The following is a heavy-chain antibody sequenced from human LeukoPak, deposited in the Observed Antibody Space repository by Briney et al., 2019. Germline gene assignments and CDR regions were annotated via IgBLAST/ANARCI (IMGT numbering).Heavy chain of an antibody. Sequence: QPGGSLRLSCAASGFTFSSYAMSWVRQAPGKGLEWVSAISGSGGSTYYADSVKGRFTISRDNSKNTLYLQMNSLRAEDTAVYYCAKNYDSSGYYADDYWGQGTLVTVSS. J-gene: IGHJ4*02. D-gene: IGHD3-22*01. CDR1: GFTFSSYA. CDR2: ISGSGGST. V-gene: IGHV3-23*01. CDR3: AKNYDSSGYYADDY.